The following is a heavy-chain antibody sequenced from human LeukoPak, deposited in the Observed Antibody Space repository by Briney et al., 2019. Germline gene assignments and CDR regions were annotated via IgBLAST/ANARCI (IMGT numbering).Heavy chain of an antibody. V-gene: IGHV4-59*01. D-gene: IGHD6-19*01. CDR1: GGSISSYY. CDR2: IYYSGST. J-gene: IGHJ5*02. Sequence: SETLSLTCTVSGGSISSYYWSWIRQPPGKGLEWIGYIYYSGSTNYNPSLKSRVTISVDTSKNQFSLKLSSVTAADTAVYYCARVKDSSEGNRFDPWGQGTLVTVSS. CDR3: ARVKDSSEGNRFDP.